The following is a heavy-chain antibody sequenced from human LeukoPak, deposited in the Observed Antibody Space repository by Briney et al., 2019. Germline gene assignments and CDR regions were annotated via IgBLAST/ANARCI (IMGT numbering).Heavy chain of an antibody. D-gene: IGHD2-21*01. CDR1: GFTLSSNY. V-gene: IGHV3-53*01. CDR2: IYSGGST. Sequence: PGGSLRLSCAASGFTLSSNYMSWVRQAPGKGLEWVAVIYSGGSTYYPDSVKGRFTISRDNSKNTLYLQMNSLRAEDTAVYYCASTVNDCYWGQGTLVTVS. J-gene: IGHJ4*02. CDR3: ASTVNDCY.